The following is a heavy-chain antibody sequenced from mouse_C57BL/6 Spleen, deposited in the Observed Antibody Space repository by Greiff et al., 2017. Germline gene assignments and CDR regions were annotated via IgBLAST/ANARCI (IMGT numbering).Heavy chain of an antibody. Sequence: QVQLQQPGTELVKPGASVTLSCTASGYTFTSYWMHWVKQSPGQGLEWIGNINPSNGGTNYNEKFKSKATLTVDKSSSTDYMQLSSLTSEDSAVYYCARSRITTVVAKGGYFDVWGTGTTVTVSS. J-gene: IGHJ1*03. CDR3: ARSRITTVVAKGGYFDV. CDR2: INPSNGGT. D-gene: IGHD1-1*01. CDR1: GYTFTSYW. V-gene: IGHV1-53*01.